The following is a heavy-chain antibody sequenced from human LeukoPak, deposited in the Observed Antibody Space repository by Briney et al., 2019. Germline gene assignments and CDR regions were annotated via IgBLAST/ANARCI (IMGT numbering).Heavy chain of an antibody. CDR2: ISWNSGSI. CDR1: GFTFDDYA. D-gene: IGHD6-13*01. J-gene: IGHJ4*02. V-gene: IGHV3-9*01. CDR3: AKDAEAAAGHDIDY. Sequence: GRSLRLSRAASGFTFDDYAMHWVRQAPGKGLEWVSGISWNSGSIGYADSVKGRFTISRDNAKNSLYLQMNSLRAEDTALYYCAKDAEAAAGHDIDYWGQGTLVTVSS.